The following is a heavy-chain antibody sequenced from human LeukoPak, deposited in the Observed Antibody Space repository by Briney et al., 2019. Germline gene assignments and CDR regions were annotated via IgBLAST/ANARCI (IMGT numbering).Heavy chain of an antibody. CDR3: ALQKDVFGDVSLDASDI. V-gene: IGHV6-1*01. J-gene: IGHJ3*02. Sequence: SQTLSLTCAISGDSVSSNSAAWNWIRQSPSRGLEWLGRTYYRSKWYNDYAVSVKSRITINPDTSKNQFSLQLNSVTPEDTAVYYCALQKDVFGDVSLDASDIWGQGTMVTVSS. D-gene: IGHD3-16*01. CDR2: TYYRSKWYN. CDR1: GDSVSSNSAA.